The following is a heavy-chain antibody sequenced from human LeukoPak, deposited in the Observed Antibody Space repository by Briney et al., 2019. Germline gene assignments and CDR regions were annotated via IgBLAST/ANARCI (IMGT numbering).Heavy chain of an antibody. D-gene: IGHD2-2*01. CDR2: ISSPGSST. Sequence: GGSLRLSCAASGFTFDSYAMTWVRQAPGKGLDWVSYISSPGSSTFYADSVKGRFTISRDNSKNTLYLQMNSLRAEDTAVYYCAKRGIPTSAYYFDSWGQGTLITVSS. J-gene: IGHJ4*02. V-gene: IGHV3-23*01. CDR1: GFTFDSYA. CDR3: AKRGIPTSAYYFDS.